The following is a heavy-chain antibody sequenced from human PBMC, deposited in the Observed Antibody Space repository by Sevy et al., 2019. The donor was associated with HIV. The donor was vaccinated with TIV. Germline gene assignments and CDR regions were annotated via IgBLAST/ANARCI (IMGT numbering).Heavy chain of an antibody. CDR2: ISYDGKNK. CDR1: GFTFRNYA. CDR3: AREGQLWFVYYFDY. Sequence: GGSLRLSCAASGFTFRNYAMNWVRQAPGKGLECVALISYDGKNKYYSESVKDRFTISRDNSQNTLYLQMTSLRPEDSAVYYCAREGQLWFVYYFDYWGQGALVTVSS. J-gene: IGHJ4*02. V-gene: IGHV3-30*04. D-gene: IGHD3-10*01.